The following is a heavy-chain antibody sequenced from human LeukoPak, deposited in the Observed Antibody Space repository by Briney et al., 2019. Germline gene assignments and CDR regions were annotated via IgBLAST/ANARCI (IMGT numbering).Heavy chain of an antibody. J-gene: IGHJ4*02. V-gene: IGHV5-51*01. Sequence: GESLRISCKGSGYSFTSYWIGWVRQMPGKGLEWMGIIYPGDSDTRYSPSFQGQVTIPADKSISTAYLQWSSLKASDTAMYYCARHLTPGQWLVPIDYWGQGTLVTVSS. CDR2: IYPGDSDT. CDR1: GYSFTSYW. CDR3: ARHLTPGQWLVPIDY. D-gene: IGHD6-19*01.